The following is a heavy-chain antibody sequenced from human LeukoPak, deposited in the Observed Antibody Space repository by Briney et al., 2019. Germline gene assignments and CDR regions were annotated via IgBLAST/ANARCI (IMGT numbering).Heavy chain of an antibody. CDR1: GFTFSSYG. J-gene: IGHJ3*02. V-gene: IGHV3-33*01. Sequence: GGSLRLSCAASGFTFSSYGMHWVRQAPGKGLEWVAVIWYDGSNKYYADSVKGRFTISRDNSKNTLYLQMNSLRAEDAAAYYCARASEGLLQSAFDIWGQGTMVTVSS. CDR2: IWYDGSNK. D-gene: IGHD4-11*01. CDR3: ARASEGLLQSAFDI.